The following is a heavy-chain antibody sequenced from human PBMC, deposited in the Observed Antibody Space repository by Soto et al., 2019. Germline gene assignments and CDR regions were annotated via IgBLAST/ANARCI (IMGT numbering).Heavy chain of an antibody. CDR3: ARRSMILGGYYVDY. Sequence: SESLSLTCTVSGGSISSYYWSWIRQPPGKGLEWIGYIYYSGSTNYNPSLKSRVTISVDTSKNQFSLKLSSVTAADTAVYYCARRSMILGGYYVDYWGHGTMVTFSS. V-gene: IGHV4-59*08. J-gene: IGHJ4*01. CDR2: IYYSGST. D-gene: IGHD3-16*01. CDR1: GGSISSYY.